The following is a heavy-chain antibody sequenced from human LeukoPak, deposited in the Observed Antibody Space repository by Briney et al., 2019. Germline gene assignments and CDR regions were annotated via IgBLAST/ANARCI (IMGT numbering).Heavy chain of an antibody. Sequence: GGSLRLSCVASGLTFSNFWMNWVRQAPGKGLEWVSAISGSGGSTYYADSVKGRFTISRDNSKNTLYLQMNSLRAEDTAVYYCAKGIAVALDYWGQGTLVTVSS. J-gene: IGHJ4*02. CDR3: AKGIAVALDY. D-gene: IGHD6-19*01. V-gene: IGHV3-23*01. CDR2: ISGSGGST. CDR1: GLTFSNFW.